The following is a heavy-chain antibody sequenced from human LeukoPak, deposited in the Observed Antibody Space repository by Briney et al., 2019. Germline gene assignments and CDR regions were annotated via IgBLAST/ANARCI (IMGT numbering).Heavy chain of an antibody. V-gene: IGHV3-21*01. D-gene: IGHD3-3*01. Sequence: GGSLRLSCAASGFTFSSYSMNWVRQAPGKGLEWVSSISSSSSYIYYADSVKGRFTISRDNAKNSLYLQMNSLRAEDTAVYYCARDVGTIFGVVSTPIDCWGQGTLVTVSS. CDR3: ARDVGTIFGVVSTPIDC. J-gene: IGHJ4*02. CDR2: ISSSSSYI. CDR1: GFTFSSYS.